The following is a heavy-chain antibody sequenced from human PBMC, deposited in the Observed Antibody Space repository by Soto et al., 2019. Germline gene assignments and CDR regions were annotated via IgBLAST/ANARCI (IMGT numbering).Heavy chain of an antibody. CDR3: AKGHVLRFLEWSHVGNYGMDV. CDR1: GFTFSSYA. CDR2: ISGSGGST. Sequence: GGSLRLSCAASGFTFSSYAMSWVRQAPGKGLEWVSAISGSGGSTYYADSVKGRFTISRDNSKNTLYLQMNSLRAEDTAVYYCAKGHVLRFLEWSHVGNYGMDVWGQGTTVTVSS. J-gene: IGHJ6*02. D-gene: IGHD3-3*01. V-gene: IGHV3-23*01.